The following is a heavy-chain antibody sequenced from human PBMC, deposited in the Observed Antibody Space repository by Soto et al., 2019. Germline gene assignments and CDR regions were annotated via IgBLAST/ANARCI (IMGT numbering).Heavy chain of an antibody. D-gene: IGHD3-9*01. Sequence: GGSLRLSCAASGFTFSSYAMSWFRQGPGKGLEWVSAISGSGGSTYYADSVKGRFTISRDNSKNTLYLQMNSLRAEDTAVYYCATLQRAPLPGYYSDYWCQGTRV. J-gene: IGHJ4*02. CDR1: GFTFSSYA. CDR3: ATLQRAPLPGYYSDY. CDR2: ISGSGGST. V-gene: IGHV3-23*01.